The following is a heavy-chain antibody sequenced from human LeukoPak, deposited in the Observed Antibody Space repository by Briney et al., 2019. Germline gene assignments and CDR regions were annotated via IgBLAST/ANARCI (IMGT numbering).Heavy chain of an antibody. CDR2: INHSGST. D-gene: IGHD6-19*01. CDR1: GGSFSGYY. Sequence: PSETLSLTCAVYGGSFSGYYWSWIRQPPGKGLEWIGEINHSGSTTYNPSLKSRVTISVDTSKNQFSLKLRNVTAADTAVYYCASSGLYRGYWGQGTLVSVSS. J-gene: IGHJ4*02. V-gene: IGHV4-34*01. CDR3: ASSGLYRGY.